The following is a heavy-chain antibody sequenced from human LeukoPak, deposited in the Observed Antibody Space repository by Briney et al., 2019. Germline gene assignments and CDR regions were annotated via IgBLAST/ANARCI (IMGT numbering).Heavy chain of an antibody. CDR1: GFTFSSYW. J-gene: IGHJ3*02. D-gene: IGHD6-19*01. CDR3: ASSYARHSSGGFDI. Sequence: GGSLRLSCAASGFTFSSYWMHWVRQAPGKGLVWVSRINSDGSSTSYADSVKGRFTISRDNAKNTLYLQMNSLRAEDTAVYYCASSYARHSSGGFDIWGQGTMVTVSS. V-gene: IGHV3-74*01. CDR2: INSDGSST.